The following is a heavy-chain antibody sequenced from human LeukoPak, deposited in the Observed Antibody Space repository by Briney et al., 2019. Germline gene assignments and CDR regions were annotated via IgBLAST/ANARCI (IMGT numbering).Heavy chain of an antibody. D-gene: IGHD3-3*01. J-gene: IGHJ5*02. CDR3: ARDVRFSSHWFDP. Sequence: SETLSLTCTVSGGSISSAAYYWSWIRQPPGKGLEWIGYIYHSGSTYYNPSLKSRVTMSVDMSKNHFSLNLSSVTAADTAVYYCARDVRFSSHWFDPWGQGTLVTVSS. V-gene: IGHV4-30-2*01. CDR1: GGSISSAAYY. CDR2: IYHSGST.